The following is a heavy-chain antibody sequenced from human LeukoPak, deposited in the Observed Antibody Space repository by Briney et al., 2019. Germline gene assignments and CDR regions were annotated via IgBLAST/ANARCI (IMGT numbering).Heavy chain of an antibody. Sequence: PGGSLRLSCTASGFTFDDYPMSWVRQAPGKGLEWVSFIRSKAYGGTADYAAPVKGRFTISRDDSKSIAYLQMNSLKTEDTAVYYCTRDRGARTYFDYWGQGTLVTVSS. J-gene: IGHJ4*02. CDR1: GFTFDDYP. D-gene: IGHD3-10*01. CDR2: IRSKAYGGTA. V-gene: IGHV3-49*04. CDR3: TRDRGARTYFDY.